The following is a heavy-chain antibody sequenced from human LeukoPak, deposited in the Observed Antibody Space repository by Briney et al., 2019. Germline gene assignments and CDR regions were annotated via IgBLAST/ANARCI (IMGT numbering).Heavy chain of an antibody. CDR3: VRDKDNDGFDI. CDR2: ISYDGSIE. J-gene: IGHJ3*02. CDR1: GFTFTDYG. Sequence: PGGSLRLSCAASGFTFTDYGMHWVRQAPGKGLEWVAGISYDGSIEYYVDSVKGRFTISRDTSDNTLYLQMNSLRAEDTAVYYCVRDKDNDGFDIWGQGTMVTVSS. D-gene: IGHD2-15*01. V-gene: IGHV3-30*03.